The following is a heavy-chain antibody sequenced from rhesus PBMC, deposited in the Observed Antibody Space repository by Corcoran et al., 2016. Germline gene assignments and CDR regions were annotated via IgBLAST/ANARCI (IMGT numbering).Heavy chain of an antibody. J-gene: IGHJ4*01. D-gene: IGHD3-34*01. CDR3: ARAGPRGVIAFDY. CDR2: LYSTRERT. V-gene: IGHV4S12*01. CDR1: GGTISSGYSY. Sequence: QVQLQESGPGVVKPSETLPLTCAVLGGTISSGYSYWSWIRQPPGEGLEWIGGLYSTRERTNYNPSPKSRVTISKDTSKNQFSLKLSSVTATDTAVYYCARAGPRGVIAFDYWGQGVLVTVSS.